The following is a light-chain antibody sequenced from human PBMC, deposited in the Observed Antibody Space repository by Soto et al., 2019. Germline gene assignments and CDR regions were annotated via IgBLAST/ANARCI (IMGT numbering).Light chain of an antibody. CDR3: QQYNTYPLT. CDR1: QGISNW. V-gene: IGKV1-5*01. CDR2: DAS. J-gene: IGKJ4*01. Sequence: DIQMTQSPFTLSASVGARVTITCRASQGISNWLAWYHQTPGKAPKLLIFDASSLQSGVPSRFTGSGSGTEFTLTITSLQDDDFGTYFCQQYNTYPLTFGAGTKVDNK.